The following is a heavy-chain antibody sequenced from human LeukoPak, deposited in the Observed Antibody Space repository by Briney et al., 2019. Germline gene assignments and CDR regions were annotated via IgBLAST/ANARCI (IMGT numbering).Heavy chain of an antibody. CDR1: GFTFSSSW. CDR2: MNADGRTI. J-gene: IGHJ2*01. Sequence: GGALRLSCAASGFTFSSSWMHWVRQGPGKGLVWVASMNADGRTIPYADSVKGRITTSKDNAKNTLYLQMNSLRTEDAAVYYCARAGNYYLDLWGRGTQVTVSS. D-gene: IGHD1-7*01. CDR3: ARAGNYYLDL. V-gene: IGHV3-74*01.